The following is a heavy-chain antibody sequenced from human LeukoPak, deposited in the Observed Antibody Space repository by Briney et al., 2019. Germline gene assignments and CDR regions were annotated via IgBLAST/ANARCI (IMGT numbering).Heavy chain of an antibody. CDR3: ARIYGASYFDY. J-gene: IGHJ4*02. Sequence: GGSLRLSCTASGFTFSNAWMSWVRQAPGKGLEWVAVISYDGSNKYYADSVKGRFTISRDNSKNTLYLQMNSLRAEDTAVYYCARIYGASYFDYWGQGTLVTVSS. CDR2: ISYDGSNK. CDR1: GFTFSNAW. V-gene: IGHV3-30-3*01. D-gene: IGHD4-17*01.